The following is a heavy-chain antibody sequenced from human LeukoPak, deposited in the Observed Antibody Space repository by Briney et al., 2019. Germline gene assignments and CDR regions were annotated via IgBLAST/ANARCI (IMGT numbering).Heavy chain of an antibody. CDR1: GFTFSSYA. D-gene: IGHD3-3*01. CDR2: IGGSGYFT. CDR3: AKDKEGTILQPSYYFEY. V-gene: IGHV3-23*01. Sequence: QPGGSLRLSCAASGFTFSSYAMSWVRQAPGKGLEWVSSIGGSGYFTYYADSVEGRFTISRDKSKNRLYLQMNSLRAEDTAVYYCAKDKEGTILQPSYYFEYWDQGSLVTVSS. J-gene: IGHJ4*02.